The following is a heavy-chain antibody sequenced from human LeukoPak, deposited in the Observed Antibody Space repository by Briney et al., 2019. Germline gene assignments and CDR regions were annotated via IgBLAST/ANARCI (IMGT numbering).Heavy chain of an antibody. D-gene: IGHD3-22*01. CDR2: IYDSGST. CDR3: ARDAYDSSGYSFDY. V-gene: IGHV4-59*01. CDR1: GGSIRSYH. J-gene: IGHJ4*02. Sequence: SETLSLTCTVSGGSIRSYHWSWIRQPPGKRLEWIGYIYDSGSTNYNPSLKSRVTISIDTSKNQFSPKLSSVTAADTAVYYCARDAYDSSGYSFDYWGQGTLVTVSS.